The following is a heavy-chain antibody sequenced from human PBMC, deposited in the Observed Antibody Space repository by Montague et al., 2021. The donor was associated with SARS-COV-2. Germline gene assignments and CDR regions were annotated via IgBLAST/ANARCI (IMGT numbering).Heavy chain of an antibody. CDR1: GGSVSGYY. D-gene: IGHD2-2*02. CDR3: ARGLGYTSMFRFFDY. V-gene: IGHV4-59*02. CDR2: INYTGTS. J-gene: IGHJ4*02. Sequence: SETLSLTCAISGGSVSGYYWAWIRQPPGKGLEWIGYINYTGTSNYNPSLKSRVSMSIDTSKNQFSLNLTSVAAADTGVYYCARGLGYTSMFRFFDYWGQGALVTVSS.